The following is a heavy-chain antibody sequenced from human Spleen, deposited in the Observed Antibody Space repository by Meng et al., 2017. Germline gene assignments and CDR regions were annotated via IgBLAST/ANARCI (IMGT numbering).Heavy chain of an antibody. J-gene: IGHJ5*02. CDR2: ISGSGYNT. Sequence: EVQLLEFGGVWVGPGGSLRLSCAASAFTFSSYAMNWVRQAPGKGLEWVSSISGSGYNTNYADSVKGRFTISRDNSKNTLYLQMNSLRAEDTALYYCVVGLVFDHWGQGTLVTVSS. CDR3: VVGLVFDH. D-gene: IGHD2-2*01. CDR1: AFTFSSYA. V-gene: IGHV3-23*01.